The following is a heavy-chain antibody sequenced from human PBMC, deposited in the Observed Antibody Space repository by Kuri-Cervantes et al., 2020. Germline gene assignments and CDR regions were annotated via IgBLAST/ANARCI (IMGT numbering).Heavy chain of an antibody. V-gene: IGHV3-21*01. CDR1: GFTFSSYS. D-gene: IGHD1-1*01. J-gene: IGHJ5*02. Sequence: GESLKISCAASGFTFSSYSMNWVRQAPGKGLEWVSSISSSSYIYYADSVKGRFTISRDNSKNTLYLQMNSLRAKDTAVYYCAGGTGFDWFDPWGQGTLVTVSS. CDR2: ISSSSYI. CDR3: AGGTGFDWFDP.